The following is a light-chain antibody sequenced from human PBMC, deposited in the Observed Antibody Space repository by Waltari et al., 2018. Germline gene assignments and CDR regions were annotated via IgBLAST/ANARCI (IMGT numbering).Light chain of an antibody. CDR1: TSNIGAHL. J-gene: IGLJ3*02. Sequence: QSVLTQPPSASGTPGPRVTISCSGRTSNIGAHLLYWYQQLPGMAPKLPIYSKNQRPSGVPDRFSDSKSGTSASLAISGLRSEDEADYYCAAWDDRVRGRVFGGGTKLTVL. V-gene: IGLV1-47*01. CDR2: SKN. CDR3: AAWDDRVRGRV.